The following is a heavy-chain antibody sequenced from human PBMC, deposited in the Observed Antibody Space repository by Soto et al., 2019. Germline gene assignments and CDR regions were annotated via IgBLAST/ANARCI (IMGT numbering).Heavy chain of an antibody. J-gene: IGHJ6*03. D-gene: IGHD2-8*01. CDR3: AREIMVYDPYYYYYYMDV. Sequence: QVQLVESGGGLVKPGGSLRLSCAASGFTFSDYYMSWIRQAPGKGLEWVSYISSSGSTIYYADSVKGRFTISRDNAKNSLYLKMNSLRAEDTAVYYCAREIMVYDPYYYYYYMDVWGKGTTVTVSS. V-gene: IGHV3-11*01. CDR1: GFTFSDYY. CDR2: ISSSGSTI.